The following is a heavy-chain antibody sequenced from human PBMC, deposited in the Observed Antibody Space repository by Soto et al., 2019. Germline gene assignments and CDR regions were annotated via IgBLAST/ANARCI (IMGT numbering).Heavy chain of an antibody. CDR3: AKDWKPTYYYDSSGYYHDY. D-gene: IGHD3-22*01. J-gene: IGHJ4*02. CDR1: GFTFSSYA. Sequence: PGGSLRLSCAASGFTFSSYAMSWVRQAPGKGLEWVSAISGSGGSTYYADSVKGRFTISRDNSKNTLYLQMNSLRAEDTAVYYCAKDWKPTYYYDSSGYYHDYWGQGTLVTVPQ. CDR2: ISGSGGST. V-gene: IGHV3-23*01.